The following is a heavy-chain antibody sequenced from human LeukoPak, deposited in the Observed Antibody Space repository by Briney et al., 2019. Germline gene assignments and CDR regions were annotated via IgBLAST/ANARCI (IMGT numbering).Heavy chain of an antibody. CDR3: ATGAPIDYYDSSGYPH. D-gene: IGHD3-22*01. J-gene: IGHJ4*02. CDR2: FDPEDGET. CDR1: GYTLTELS. Sequence: ASVKVSCKVSGYTLTELSMHWVRQAPGKGLEWMGGFDPEDGETIYAQKFQGRVTMTEDTSTDTAYMELSSLRSEDTAVYYCATGAPIDYYDSSGYPHWGQGTLVTVSS. V-gene: IGHV1-24*01.